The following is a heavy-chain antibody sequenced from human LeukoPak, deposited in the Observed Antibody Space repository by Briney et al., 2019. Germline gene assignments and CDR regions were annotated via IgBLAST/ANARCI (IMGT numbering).Heavy chain of an antibody. CDR2: ISAYNGNT. V-gene: IGHV1-18*01. CDR3: ARDLPLVRGVTPDAIDP. D-gene: IGHD3-10*01. CDR1: GYTFTSYG. J-gene: IGHJ5*02. Sequence: ASVKVSCKASGYTFTSYGISWVRQAPGQGLEWMGWISAYNGNTNYAQKLQGRVTMTTETSTSTAYMEVRSLRSDDTAVYYCARDLPLVRGVTPDAIDPWGQGTLVTVSS.